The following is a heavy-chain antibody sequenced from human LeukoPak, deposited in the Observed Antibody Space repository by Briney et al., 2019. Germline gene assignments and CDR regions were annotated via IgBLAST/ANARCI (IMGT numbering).Heavy chain of an antibody. CDR2: IKQDGSEK. D-gene: IGHD3-10*01. CDR3: AKGNKSGLWFGESVDY. CDR1: GFTFSSYW. Sequence: GGSLRLSCAASGFTFSSYWMSWVRQAPGKGLEWVANIKQDGSEKYYVDSVKGRFTISRDNAKNSLYLQMNSLRAEDTALYYCAKGNKSGLWFGESVDYWGQGTLVTVSS. V-gene: IGHV3-7*03. J-gene: IGHJ4*02.